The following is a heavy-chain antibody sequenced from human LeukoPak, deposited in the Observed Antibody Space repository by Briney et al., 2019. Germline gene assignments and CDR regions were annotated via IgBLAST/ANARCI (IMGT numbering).Heavy chain of an antibody. Sequence: ASVKVSCKASGYTFTGYYLHWVRQAPGQGFEWMGWISPNSGDTSYAQNFQGRVTMTRDTSISTAYMELSRLRSDDTAVYYCARIRAAGSGMDVWGQGTTVTVSS. D-gene: IGHD6-13*01. V-gene: IGHV1-2*02. CDR1: GYTFTGYY. CDR3: ARIRAAGSGMDV. J-gene: IGHJ6*02. CDR2: ISPNSGDT.